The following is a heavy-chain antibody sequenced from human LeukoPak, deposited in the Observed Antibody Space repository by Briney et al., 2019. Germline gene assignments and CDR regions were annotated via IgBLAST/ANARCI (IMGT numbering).Heavy chain of an antibody. Sequence: SQTLSLTCAVSGGSISSGGYSWGWIRQPPGKGLESIGYIYHSGSTYYNPSLKSRVTISVDRSKNQFSLKLSSVTAADTAVYYCARGGAGYCSSTSCYHGYYFDYWGQGTLVTVSS. CDR3: ARGGAGYCSSTSCYHGYYFDY. D-gene: IGHD2-2*01. CDR2: IYHSGST. V-gene: IGHV4-30-2*01. CDR1: GGSISSGGYS. J-gene: IGHJ4*02.